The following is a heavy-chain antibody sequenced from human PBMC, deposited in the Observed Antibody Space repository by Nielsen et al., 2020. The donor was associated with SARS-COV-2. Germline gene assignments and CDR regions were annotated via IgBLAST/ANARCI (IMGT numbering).Heavy chain of an antibody. CDR2: INPVDDST. J-gene: IGHJ3*02. CDR1: GFAFTSYF. V-gene: IGHV1-46*01. D-gene: IGHD1-26*01. CDR3: AHLGATDEDAFDI. Sequence: ASVKVSCKASGFAFTSYFMHWVRQAPGQGLEWMAIINPVDDSTNYAQKFQGRVTMTRDTSTNTVYMELSSLRSEDTAVYYCAHLGATDEDAFDIWGQGTMVTVSS.